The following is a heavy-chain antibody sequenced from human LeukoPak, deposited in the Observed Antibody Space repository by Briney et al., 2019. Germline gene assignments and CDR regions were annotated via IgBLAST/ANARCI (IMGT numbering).Heavy chain of an antibody. CDR3: AKRSNLYYFDY. D-gene: IGHD1-1*01. CDR1: GFTFSSYG. J-gene: IGHJ4*02. Sequence: PGGSLRLSCAASGFTFSSYGMHWVRQAPGKGLEWVAVISYDGSNKYYADSVKGRFTISRDNSKNTLYLQMNSLRAEDTAVYYCAKRSNLYYFDYWGQGTLVTVSS. CDR2: ISYDGSNK. V-gene: IGHV3-30*18.